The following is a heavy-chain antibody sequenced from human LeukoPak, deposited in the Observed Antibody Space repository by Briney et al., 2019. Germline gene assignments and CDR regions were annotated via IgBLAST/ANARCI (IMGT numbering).Heavy chain of an antibody. CDR1: GYTFTGYY. CDR2: INPNSGGT. Sequence: ASVKVSCKASGYTFTGYYMHWVRQAPGRGLEWMGWINPNSGGTNYAQKFQGRVTMTRDTSISTAYMELSRLRSDDTAVYYCARGYWYSLYNWFDPWGQGTLVTVSS. V-gene: IGHV1-2*02. J-gene: IGHJ5*02. D-gene: IGHD2-8*02. CDR3: ARGYWYSLYNWFDP.